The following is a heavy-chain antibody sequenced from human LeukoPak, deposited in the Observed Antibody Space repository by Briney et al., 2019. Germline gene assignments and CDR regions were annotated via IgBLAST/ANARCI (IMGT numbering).Heavy chain of an antibody. J-gene: IGHJ3*02. CDR3: ARRMGATPVGNAFDI. D-gene: IGHD1-26*01. CDR1: GFTFSSYA. Sequence: GGSLRLSCAASGFTFSSYAMHWVRQAPGKGLEWVAFISYDGSKQFYGDSVKGRFTVSRDNSKHTLYLQVKSLRAEDTAVYYCARRMGATPVGNAFDIWGQGTMVTVSS. CDR2: ISYDGSKQ. V-gene: IGHV3-30*03.